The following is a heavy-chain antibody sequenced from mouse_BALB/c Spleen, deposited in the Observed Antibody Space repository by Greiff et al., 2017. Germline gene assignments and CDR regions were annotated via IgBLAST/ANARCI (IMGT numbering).Heavy chain of an antibody. CDR1: GFSLTRYG. Sequence: VHLVESGPGLVAPSQSLSITCTVSGFSLTRYGVHWVRQPPGKGLEWLGVIWAGGSTNYNSALMSRLSISKDNSKSQVFLKMNSLQTDDTAMYYCARAQLGPVDYWGQGTTLTVSS. D-gene: IGHD4-1*02. V-gene: IGHV2-9*02. CDR2: IWAGGST. J-gene: IGHJ2*01. CDR3: ARAQLGPVDY.